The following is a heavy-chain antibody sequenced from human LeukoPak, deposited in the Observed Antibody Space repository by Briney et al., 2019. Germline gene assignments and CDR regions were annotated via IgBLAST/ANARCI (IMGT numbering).Heavy chain of an antibody. Sequence: GGSLRLSCAASGFTFSSYAISWVRQAPGKGLEWVSAISGSGGSTYYADSVKGRFTISRDNSKNTLYLQMNSLRADYTAEDSCANDLRSSGTWGQGTLVTVSS. V-gene: IGHV3-23*01. CDR1: GFTFSSYA. D-gene: IGHD6-25*01. J-gene: IGHJ5*02. CDR3: ANDLRSSGT. CDR2: ISGSGGST.